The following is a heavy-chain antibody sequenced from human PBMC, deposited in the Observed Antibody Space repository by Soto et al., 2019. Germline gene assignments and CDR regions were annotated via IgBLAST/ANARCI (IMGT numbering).Heavy chain of an antibody. CDR2: IIPILGIA. J-gene: IGHJ6*02. CDR1: GGTFSSYT. V-gene: IGHV1-69*04. Sequence: ASVKVSCKASGGTFSSYTISWVRQAPGQGLEWMGRIIPILGIANYAQKFQGRVTITADKSTSTAYMELSSLRSEDTAVYYCARDPPPYSYGYGQGYYYGMDVWGQGTTVTVSS. CDR3: ARDPPPYSYGYGQGYYYGMDV. D-gene: IGHD5-18*01.